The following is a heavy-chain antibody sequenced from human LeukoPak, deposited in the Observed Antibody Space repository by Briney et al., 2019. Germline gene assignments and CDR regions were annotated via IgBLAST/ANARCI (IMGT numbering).Heavy chain of an antibody. CDR2: IYYSGTT. V-gene: IGHV4-59*01. Sequence: SETLSLTCTVSGGSIRSYYWSWIQQPPGKGLEWIGYIYYSGTTNYSPSLKSRVTISIDTSKNQFSLKLNSVTAADTAVYYCARTNTVTEVFDYWGQGTLVTVSS. CDR1: GGSIRSYY. CDR3: ARTNTVTEVFDY. J-gene: IGHJ4*02. D-gene: IGHD4-17*01.